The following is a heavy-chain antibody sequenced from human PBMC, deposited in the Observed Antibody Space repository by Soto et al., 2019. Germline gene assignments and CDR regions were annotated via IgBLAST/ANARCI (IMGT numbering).Heavy chain of an antibody. D-gene: IGHD5-12*01. CDR3: ARHFDSGYDYWFDP. CDR1: GYTFTGYY. J-gene: IGHJ5*02. Sequence: ASVKVSCKASGYTFTGYYMHWVRQAPGQGLEWMGWINPNSGGTNYAQKFQGWVTMTRDTSISTAYMELSRLRSDDTAVYYCARHFDSGYDYWFDPWGQGTLVTVSS. CDR2: INPNSGGT. V-gene: IGHV1-2*04.